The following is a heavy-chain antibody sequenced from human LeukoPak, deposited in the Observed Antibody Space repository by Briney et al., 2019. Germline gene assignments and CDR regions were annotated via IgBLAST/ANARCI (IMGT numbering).Heavy chain of an antibody. CDR3: ARGRGGSYHY. CDR1: GFTFSNDW. J-gene: IGHJ4*02. V-gene: IGHV3-74*01. D-gene: IGHD1-26*01. Sequence: GGSLRLSCVASGFTFSNDWMHWVRQAPGKGLVWVSRINTDGSTTTYADSVKGRFTISRDNAKNTLYLQMNSLRVEDTAVYYCARGRGGSYHYWGQGTLVTVSS. CDR2: INTDGSTT.